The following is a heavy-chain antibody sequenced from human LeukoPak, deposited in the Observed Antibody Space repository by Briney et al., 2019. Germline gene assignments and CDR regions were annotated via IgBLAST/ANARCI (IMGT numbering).Heavy chain of an antibody. J-gene: IGHJ4*02. Sequence: GGSLRLSCAASGFTFSSYGMHWVRQAPGKGLEWVAVISYDGSNKYYADSVKGRFTISRDNSKNTLYLQMNSLRAEDTAVYYCAKSDDIVATIYDYWGQGILVTVSS. V-gene: IGHV3-30*18. CDR2: ISYDGSNK. D-gene: IGHD5-12*01. CDR3: AKSDDIVATIYDY. CDR1: GFTFSSYG.